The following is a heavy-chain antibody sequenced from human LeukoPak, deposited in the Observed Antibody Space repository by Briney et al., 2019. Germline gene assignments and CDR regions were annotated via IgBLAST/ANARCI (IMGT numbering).Heavy chain of an antibody. V-gene: IGHV4-59*01. CDR1: GGSISSYY. CDR3: ARALRYCSSTSCSNWFDP. D-gene: IGHD2-2*01. Sequence: SETLSLTCTVSGGSISSYYWSWIRQPPRKGLEWIGYIYYSGSTNYNPSLKSRVTISVDTSKNQFSLKLSSVTAADTAVYYCARALRYCSSTSCSNWFDPWGQGTLVTVSS. CDR2: IYYSGST. J-gene: IGHJ5*02.